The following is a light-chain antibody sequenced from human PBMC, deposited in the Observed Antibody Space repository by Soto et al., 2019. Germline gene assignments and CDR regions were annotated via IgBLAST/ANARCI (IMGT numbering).Light chain of an antibody. CDR3: QQYNSYSGT. Sequence: DIQMTQSPSTLSTSEGDRTSITCRASQSISTFFAWYQQKPGKAPKLLIYDASNLASGVPSRFSGSGSGTEFTLTISSLQPEDFAAYYCQQYNSYSGTFGQGTKVDIK. V-gene: IGKV1-5*01. J-gene: IGKJ1*01. CDR1: QSISTF. CDR2: DAS.